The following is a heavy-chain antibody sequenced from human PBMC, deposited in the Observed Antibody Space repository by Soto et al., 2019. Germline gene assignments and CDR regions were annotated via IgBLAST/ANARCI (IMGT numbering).Heavy chain of an antibody. V-gene: IGHV1-69*08. D-gene: IGHD3-22*01. J-gene: IGHJ5*02. CDR3: ARERGTQSSYFGGYYDSSGYYH. Sequence: QVQLVQSGAEVKKPGSSVKVSCKASGGTFSSYTISWVRQAPGQGLEWMGRIIPILGIANYAQKFQGRVTITADKSTSTAYMELSSLRSEDTAVYYCARERGTQSSYFGGYYDSSGYYHWGQGTLVTVSS. CDR2: IIPILGIA. CDR1: GGTFSSYT.